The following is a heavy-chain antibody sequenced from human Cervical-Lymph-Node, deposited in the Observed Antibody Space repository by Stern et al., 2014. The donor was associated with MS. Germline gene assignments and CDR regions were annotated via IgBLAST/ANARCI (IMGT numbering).Heavy chain of an antibody. CDR3: ARSFRMDV. J-gene: IGHJ6*02. CDR1: GYTFNNYA. V-gene: IGHV5-51*01. Sequence: EVQLVESGAEVKKPGESLKLSCKASGYTFNNYAIAWVRQMPGKGLEWMGIINPVDADTRYSPSFQGQVTISVDKSISTADLQWSSLKASDTAMYYCARSFRMDVWGQGTTVTVSS. CDR2: INPVDADT.